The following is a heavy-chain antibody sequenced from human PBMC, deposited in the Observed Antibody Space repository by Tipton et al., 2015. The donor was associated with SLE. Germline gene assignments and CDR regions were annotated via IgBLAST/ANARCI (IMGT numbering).Heavy chain of an antibody. CDR1: GGSISSHY. V-gene: IGHV4-59*11. Sequence: TLSLTCTVSGGSISSHYWSWIRQPPGKGLEWIGYIYYSGSTNYNPSLKSRVTISVDTSKNQFSLKLSSVTAADTAVYYCARGGGFDPRGQGTLVTVSS. CDR2: IYYSGST. D-gene: IGHD3-16*01. CDR3: ARGGGFDP. J-gene: IGHJ5*02.